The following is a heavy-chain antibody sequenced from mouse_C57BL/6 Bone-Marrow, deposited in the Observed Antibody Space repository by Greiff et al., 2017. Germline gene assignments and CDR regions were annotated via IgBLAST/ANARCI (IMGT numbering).Heavy chain of an antibody. V-gene: IGHV1-19*01. CDR3: ARMSNPFAY. CDR2: INPYNGGT. J-gene: IGHJ3*01. D-gene: IGHD2-5*01. Sequence: VHVKQSGPVLVKPGASVKMSCKASGYTFTDYYMNWVKQSHGKSLEWIGVINPYNGGTSYNQKFKGKATLTVDKSSSTAYMELNSLTSEDSAVYYCARMSNPFAYWGQGTLVTVSA. CDR1: GYTFTDYY.